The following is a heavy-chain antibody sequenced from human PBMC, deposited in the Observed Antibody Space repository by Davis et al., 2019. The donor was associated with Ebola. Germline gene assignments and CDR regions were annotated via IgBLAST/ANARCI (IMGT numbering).Heavy chain of an antibody. J-gene: IGHJ3*02. CDR2: ISAYNGST. CDR3: ARTSIVGTTTTASDI. Sequence: AASVKVSCKASGYNFKNYAISWVRQAPGQGLEWMGWISAYNGSTNYAQKVQGRVTMTTDTSTGTAYLDLRSLRSDDTAIYFCARTSIVGTTTTASDIWGQGTLVTVSS. D-gene: IGHD1-26*01. V-gene: IGHV1-18*01. CDR1: GYNFKNYA.